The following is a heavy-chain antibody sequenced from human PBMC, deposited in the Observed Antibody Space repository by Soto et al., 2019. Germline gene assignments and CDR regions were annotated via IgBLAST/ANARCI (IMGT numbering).Heavy chain of an antibody. Sequence: GASVKVSCKASGYTFTSYGISWVRQAPGQGLEWMGWISAYNGNTNYAQKLQGRVTMTTDTSTSTAYMELGSLRSDDTAVYYCARYYDFWSGYYRPRYFDYWGHGALVTVSS. V-gene: IGHV1-18*01. CDR1: GYTFTSYG. CDR2: ISAYNGNT. D-gene: IGHD3-3*01. CDR3: ARYYDFWSGYYRPRYFDY. J-gene: IGHJ4*01.